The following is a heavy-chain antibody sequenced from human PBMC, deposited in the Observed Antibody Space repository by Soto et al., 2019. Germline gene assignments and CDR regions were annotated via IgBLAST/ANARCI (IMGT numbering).Heavy chain of an antibody. CDR2: INHSGST. J-gene: IGHJ6*02. V-gene: IGHV4-34*01. CDR1: VEPMTGGYY. D-gene: IGHD6-6*01. CDR3: ARGHQAAPRGFGYYGMDV. Sequence: SETLSLTCDVSVEPMTGGYYWGWIRQSPGKGLEWIGEINHSGSTNYNPSLKSRVTISVDTSKNQFSLKLSSVTAADTAVYYCARGHQAAPRGFGYYGMDVWGQGTTVTVSS.